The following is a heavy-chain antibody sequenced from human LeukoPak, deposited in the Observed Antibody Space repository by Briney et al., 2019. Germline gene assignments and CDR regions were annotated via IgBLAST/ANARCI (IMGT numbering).Heavy chain of an antibody. CDR2: IYSGGST. D-gene: IGHD5-12*01. CDR3: ARKSGYSGYGSDY. V-gene: IGHV3-66*01. J-gene: IGHJ4*02. CDR1: GFTVSSNY. Sequence: PGGSLRLCCAASGFTVSSNYMSWVRQAPGKGLEWVSVIYSGGSTYYADSVKGRFTISRDNSKNTLYLQMNSLRAEDTAVYYCARKSGYSGYGSDYWGQGTLVTVSS.